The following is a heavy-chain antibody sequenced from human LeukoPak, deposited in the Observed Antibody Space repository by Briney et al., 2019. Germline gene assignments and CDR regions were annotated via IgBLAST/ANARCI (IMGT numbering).Heavy chain of an antibody. CDR2: IYYSGST. Sequence: SETLSLTCTVSGGSISGSSYYWDWIRQPPGKGLEWIGSIYYSGSTYYNPSLKSRVTISVDTSKNQFSLKLSSVTAADTAVYYCARQKAIAAAAVGWFDPWGQGTLVTVSS. CDR3: ARQKAIAAAAVGWFDP. CDR1: GGSISGSSYY. D-gene: IGHD6-13*01. J-gene: IGHJ5*02. V-gene: IGHV4-39*01.